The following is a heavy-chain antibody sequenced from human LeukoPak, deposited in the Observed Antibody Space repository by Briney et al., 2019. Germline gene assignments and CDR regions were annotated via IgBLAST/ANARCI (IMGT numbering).Heavy chain of an antibody. CDR3: ARAGTDYYDSSPALVNY. Sequence: SETLSLTCTVSGYSISSGYYWGWIRQPPGKGLEWIGSIYHSGSTYYNPSLKSRVTISVDTSKNQFSLKLSSVTAADTAVYYCARAGTDYYDSSPALVNYWGQGTLVTVSS. V-gene: IGHV4-38-2*02. CDR1: GYSISSGYY. CDR2: IYHSGST. J-gene: IGHJ4*02. D-gene: IGHD3-22*01.